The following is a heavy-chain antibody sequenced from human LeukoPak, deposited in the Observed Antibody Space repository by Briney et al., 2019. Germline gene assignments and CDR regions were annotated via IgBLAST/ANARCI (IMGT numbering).Heavy chain of an antibody. Sequence: SETLSLTCAVYGGSFSGYYWSWIRQPPGKGLEWIGEINHSGSTNYNPSLKSRVTISVDTSKNQFSLKLSSVTAADTAVYYCAREIKQWLVYNWFDPWGQGTLVTVSS. D-gene: IGHD6-19*01. V-gene: IGHV4-34*01. CDR2: INHSGST. J-gene: IGHJ5*02. CDR3: AREIKQWLVYNWFDP. CDR1: GGSFSGYY.